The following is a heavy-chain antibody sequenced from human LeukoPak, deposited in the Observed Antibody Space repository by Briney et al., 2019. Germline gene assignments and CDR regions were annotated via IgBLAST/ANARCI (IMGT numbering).Heavy chain of an antibody. D-gene: IGHD3-3*01. CDR1: GFSISIYD. V-gene: IGHV3-30*02. CDR2: IRYDGSNK. Sequence: PGGSLRLSCAASGFSISIYDIHWVRQAPGKGLEWVAFIRYDGSNKNYADSVKGRFTISRDNFMSTVYLQMNSLRAEDTAVYYCAKDRQTIGVVNTPRANFDYWGQGTLVTVSS. CDR3: AKDRQTIGVVNTPRANFDY. J-gene: IGHJ4*02.